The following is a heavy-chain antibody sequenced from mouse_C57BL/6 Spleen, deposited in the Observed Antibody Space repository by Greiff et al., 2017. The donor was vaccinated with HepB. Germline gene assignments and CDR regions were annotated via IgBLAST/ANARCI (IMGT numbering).Heavy chain of an antibody. CDR2: IWSGGST. Sequence: QVQLQQSGPGLVQPSQSLSITCTVSGFSLTSYGVHWVRQSPGKGLEWLGVIWSGGSTDYNAAFISRLSISKDNSKSQVFFKMNSLQADDTAIYYCARGAYYGSSYREYYFDYWGQGTTLTVSS. D-gene: IGHD1-1*01. CDR3: ARGAYYGSSYREYYFDY. CDR1: GFSLTSYG. V-gene: IGHV2-2*01. J-gene: IGHJ2*01.